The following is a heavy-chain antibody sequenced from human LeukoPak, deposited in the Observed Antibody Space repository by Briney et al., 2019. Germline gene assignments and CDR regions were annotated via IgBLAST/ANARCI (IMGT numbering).Heavy chain of an antibody. J-gene: IGHJ4*02. CDR3: VRDLDLGGYSSFEY. Sequence: PGGSLRLSCAASGFTFSSYFWMHWVRQAPGKGLVWVSRIKSDGSSSTYAYSVKGRFTISRDNAKNSLYLQMNTLRAEDTAVYYCVRDLDLGGYSSFEYWGQGTLVTVSS. V-gene: IGHV3-74*01. D-gene: IGHD4-23*01. CDR2: IKSDGSSS. CDR1: GFTFSSYFW.